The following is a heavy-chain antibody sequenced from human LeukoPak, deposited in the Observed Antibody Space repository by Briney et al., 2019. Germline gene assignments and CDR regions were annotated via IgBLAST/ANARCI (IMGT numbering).Heavy chain of an antibody. Sequence: GGSLRLSCAASGFTFSNVWMSWVRQAPGKGLEWVGRIKSKTDGGTTDYAAPVKGRFTISRDDSKNTLYLQMNSLKTEDTAVYYCTPGRGGASGTYVYWGQGTLVTVSS. CDR1: GFTFSNVW. CDR2: IKSKTDGGTT. V-gene: IGHV3-15*01. CDR3: TPGRGGASGTYVY. D-gene: IGHD1-26*01. J-gene: IGHJ4*02.